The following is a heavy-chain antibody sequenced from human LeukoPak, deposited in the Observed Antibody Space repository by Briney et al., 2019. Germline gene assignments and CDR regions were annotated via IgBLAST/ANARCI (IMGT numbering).Heavy chain of an antibody. J-gene: IGHJ3*02. CDR1: GFTFSSYS. CDR2: ISSSSSYI. V-gene: IGHV3-21*01. D-gene: IGHD3-3*01. Sequence: GGSLRLSCAASGFTFSSYSMHWVRQAPGKGLEWVSSISSSSSYIYYADPVKGRFTISRDNAKNSLYLQMNSLRAEDTAVYYCARVNYDFWSGTRGGAFDIWGQGTMVTVSS. CDR3: ARVNYDFWSGTRGGAFDI.